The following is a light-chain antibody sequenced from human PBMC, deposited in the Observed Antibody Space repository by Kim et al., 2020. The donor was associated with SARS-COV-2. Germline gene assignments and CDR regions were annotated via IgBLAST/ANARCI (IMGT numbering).Light chain of an antibody. Sequence: SYELTRPPSVSVSPGQSASITCSGDTLGDKYACWYQQKPGQSPVLVIYQDSKRPSGIPERFSGSNSGNTATLTISGTQAMDEADYYCQAWDSSTAVFGGGTQLTVL. CDR3: QAWDSSTAV. J-gene: IGLJ2*01. CDR1: TLGDKY. CDR2: QDS. V-gene: IGLV3-1*01.